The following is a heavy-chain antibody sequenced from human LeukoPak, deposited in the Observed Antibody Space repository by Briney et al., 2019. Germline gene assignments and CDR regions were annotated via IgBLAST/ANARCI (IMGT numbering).Heavy chain of an antibody. CDR2: ISSSSSYI. CDR1: GFTLSSYS. D-gene: IGHD1-26*01. J-gene: IGHJ4*02. Sequence: GGSLRLSCAASGFTLSSYSMNWVRQAPGKGLEWVSCISSSSSYIYYADSVKGRFTISRDNARNSLYLQMNSLRAEDTAIYYCAREGGATEFDYWGQGTLVTVSS. CDR3: AREGGATEFDY. V-gene: IGHV3-21*01.